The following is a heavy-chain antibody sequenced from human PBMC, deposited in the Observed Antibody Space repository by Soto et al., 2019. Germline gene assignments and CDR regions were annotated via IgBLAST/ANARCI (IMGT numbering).Heavy chain of an antibody. CDR2: ISAYNGNT. CDR3: AGGINVFWSGYYPSVSNYYYYYMDV. J-gene: IGHJ6*03. V-gene: IGHV1-18*01. D-gene: IGHD3-3*01. CDR1: GYTFTSYG. Sequence: QVQLVQSGAEVKKPGASVKVSCKASGYTFTSYGISWVRQAPGQGLEWMGWISAYNGNTNYAQKLQGRVAMTTDNATSTAYMELRSLRSDATSVYYCAGGINVFWSGYYPSVSNYYYYYMDVLGKGTTVTVSS.